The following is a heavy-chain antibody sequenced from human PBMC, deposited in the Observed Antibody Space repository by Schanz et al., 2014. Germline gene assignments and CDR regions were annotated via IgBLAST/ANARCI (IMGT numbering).Heavy chain of an antibody. CDR2: IRQEGSEK. CDR1: GFTFSNYW. Sequence: EVQLVESGGGLVQPGGSLRLSCAASGFTFSNYWMSWVRQAPGKGLEWVANIRQEGSEKYYVDSVKGRFTVSRDDAKNSLYLQMNSLRVEDTAVYYCARSEMDRGVIWGYWGPGTLVTVSS. V-gene: IGHV3-7*01. D-gene: IGHD3-10*01. J-gene: IGHJ4*02. CDR3: ARSEMDRGVIWGY.